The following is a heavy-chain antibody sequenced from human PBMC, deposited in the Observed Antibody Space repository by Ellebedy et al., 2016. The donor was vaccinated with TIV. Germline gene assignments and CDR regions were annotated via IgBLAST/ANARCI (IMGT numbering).Heavy chain of an antibody. V-gene: IGHV3-30-3*01. D-gene: IGHD3-3*02. J-gene: IGHJ4*02. CDR1: GFTFSYYA. CDR3: ARSPQHFYYFDY. Sequence: PGGSLRLSCAASGFTFSYYAMHWVRQAPGKGLEWVALISYDGSNQYYADSVKGRFTISRDNSKNTLYLKMNSLRAEDTAVYYCARSPQHFYYFDYWGQGTLVTVSS. CDR2: ISYDGSNQ.